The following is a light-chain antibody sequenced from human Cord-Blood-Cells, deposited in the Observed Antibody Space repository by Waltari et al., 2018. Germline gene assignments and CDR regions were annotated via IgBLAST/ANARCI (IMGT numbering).Light chain of an antibody. CDR3: QQYNSYSTWT. V-gene: IGKV1-5*03. CDR1: QSISSW. CDR2: KAS. Sequence: DIQMTPSPSTLSASVGDRVTITCRASQSISSWLAWYQQKPGKAPNLLIYKASSLESGVPSRFSGSGSGTEFTLTISSLQPDDFATYYCQQYNSYSTWTFGQGTKVEIK. J-gene: IGKJ1*01.